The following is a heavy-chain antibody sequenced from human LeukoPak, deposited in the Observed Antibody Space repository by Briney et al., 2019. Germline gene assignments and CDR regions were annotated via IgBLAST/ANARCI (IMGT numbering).Heavy chain of an antibody. CDR1: GGSSTNYF. CDR2: INRSAST. CDR3: ARRVTMVRGVKSYNWFDP. Sequence: PSETLSLTCVLYGGSSTNYFWSWIRQPPGKGLEWIGEINRSASTNYNPSLKSRVTISIDTSKNQFSLKLSSVTAADTAVYYCARRVTMVRGVKSYNWFDPWGQGTLVTVSS. D-gene: IGHD3-10*01. V-gene: IGHV4-34*01. J-gene: IGHJ5*02.